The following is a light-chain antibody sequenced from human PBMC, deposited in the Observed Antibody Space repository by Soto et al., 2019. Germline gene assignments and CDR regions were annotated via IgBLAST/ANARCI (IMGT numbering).Light chain of an antibody. CDR1: QGINNY. Sequence: EIVLTQSPATLSLSPGERATLSCRASQGINNYLAWYQQKPDQAPRLLIYDASNRATGIPARFSGSGSGTDFTLTISSLVPEDFAVYYCLRRTDWPPLLTFGPGTKVDIK. CDR2: DAS. J-gene: IGKJ3*01. CDR3: LRRTDWPPLLT. V-gene: IGKV3-11*01.